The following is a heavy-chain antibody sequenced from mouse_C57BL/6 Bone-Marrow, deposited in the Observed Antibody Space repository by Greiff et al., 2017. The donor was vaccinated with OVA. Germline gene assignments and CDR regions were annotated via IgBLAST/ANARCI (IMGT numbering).Heavy chain of an antibody. V-gene: IGHV1-59*01. CDR2: IDPSDSYT. J-gene: IGHJ3*01. Sequence: QVQLQQPGAELVRPGTSVKLSCKASGYTFTSYWMHWVKQRPGQGLEWIGVIDPSDSYTNYNQKFKGKATLTVDTSSSTAYMQLSSLTSEDSAVYYCARGDPYYSNFQAWFAYRGQGTLVTVSA. D-gene: IGHD2-5*01. CDR1: GYTFTSYW. CDR3: ARGDPYYSNFQAWFAY.